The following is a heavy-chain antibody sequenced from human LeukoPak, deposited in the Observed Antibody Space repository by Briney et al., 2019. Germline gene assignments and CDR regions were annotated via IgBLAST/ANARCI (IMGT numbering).Heavy chain of an antibody. CDR2: IYHSGSS. CDR1: GGPIDIHY. Sequence: SETLSLTCTVSGGPIDIHYWSWIRQPPGKGLEWIGYIYHSGSSDYNPSLKSRVTISIDTSKSQVSLKLTSVTAADTAVYYCARDSGSFNDAFDMWGHGTTVSVSS. CDR3: ARDSGSFNDAFDM. D-gene: IGHD1-26*01. V-gene: IGHV4-59*11. J-gene: IGHJ3*02.